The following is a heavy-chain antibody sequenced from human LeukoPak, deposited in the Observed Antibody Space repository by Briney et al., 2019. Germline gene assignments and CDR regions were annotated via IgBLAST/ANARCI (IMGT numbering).Heavy chain of an antibody. CDR2: ISGSGEST. D-gene: IGHD7-27*01. CDR3: ATEHWDFDY. J-gene: IGHJ4*02. V-gene: IGHV3-23*01. CDR1: GFIFSNYA. Sequence: PGGSLRLSCAASGFIFSNYAITWIRQAPGKGLEWVSEISGSGESTYYGDSVKGRFTISRDNSKNTLYLQMNSLRAGDTAIYYCATEHWDFDYWGQGTLVTVSS.